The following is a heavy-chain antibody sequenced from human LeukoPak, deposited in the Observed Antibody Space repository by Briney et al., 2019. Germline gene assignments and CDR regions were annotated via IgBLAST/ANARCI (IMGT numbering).Heavy chain of an antibody. D-gene: IGHD5/OR15-5a*01. J-gene: IGHJ4*02. CDR1: GFTFSGYG. CDR3: ARSEVSTTLLDY. Sequence: PGGSLRLSCTASGFTFSGYGMHWVRQAPGKGLEWVAIIRYDGSKRYYADSVKGRFTISRGNFKNTLYLEMNTLRAEDTAMYYCARSEVSTTLLDYWGQGTLVTVSS. CDR2: IRYDGSKR. V-gene: IGHV3-33*01.